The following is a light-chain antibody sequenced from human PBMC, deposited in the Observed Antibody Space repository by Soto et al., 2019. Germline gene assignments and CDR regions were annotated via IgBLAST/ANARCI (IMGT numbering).Light chain of an antibody. CDR2: DGS. Sequence: QSALTQPASVSGSPGQSITISCTGTSSDVGNHKLVSWYQQHPGKAPQLMIYDGSERPSGVSNRFSGSKSGNTASLTISGLQAEDEADYYCCSYAAGSTSVVFGGGTKLTVL. J-gene: IGLJ2*01. V-gene: IGLV2-23*01. CDR3: CSYAAGSTSVV. CDR1: SSDVGNHKL.